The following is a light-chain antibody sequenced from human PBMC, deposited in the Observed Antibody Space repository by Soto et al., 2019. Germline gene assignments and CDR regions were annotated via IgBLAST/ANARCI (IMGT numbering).Light chain of an antibody. CDR2: GAS. CDR1: QTLGRN. V-gene: IGKV3D-15*01. J-gene: IGKJ1*01. Sequence: LTQSPGTLSMSPLETATLSCRASQTLGRNYLAWYQQKPGQAPRLLIYGASTRATGIPDRFSGRGSGTEFTLTISSLQSEDFAVYYCQQYNNWPRTFGQGTKVDIK. CDR3: QQYNNWPRT.